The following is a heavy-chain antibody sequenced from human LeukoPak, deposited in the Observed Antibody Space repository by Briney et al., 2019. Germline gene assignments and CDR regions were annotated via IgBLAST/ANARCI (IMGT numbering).Heavy chain of an antibody. J-gene: IGHJ4*02. CDR2: IRYDGSNK. Sequence: PGGSLRLSCAASGFTFSSYGMHWVRQAPGKGLEWVAFIRYDGSNKYYADSVKDRFTISRDNSKNTLYLQMNSLRAEDTAVYYCAKDSGQQLGDYYFDYWGQGTLVTVSS. V-gene: IGHV3-30*02. CDR3: AKDSGQQLGDYYFDY. CDR1: GFTFSSYG. D-gene: IGHD6-13*01.